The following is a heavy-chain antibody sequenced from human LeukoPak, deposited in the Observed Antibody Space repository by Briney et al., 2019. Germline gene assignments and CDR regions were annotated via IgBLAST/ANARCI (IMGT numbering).Heavy chain of an antibody. D-gene: IGHD3-10*01. CDR2: ISGSGGST. V-gene: IGHV3-23*01. Sequence: GGSLRLSCAASGFTFSSYGMSWVRQAPGKGLEWVSAISGSGGSTYYADFVKGRFTISRDNSKNTLYLQMNSLRAEDTAVYYCAKGYRWEGYLYYYGSGSYYPVDYWGQGTLVTVSS. CDR1: GFTFSSYG. CDR3: AKGYRWEGYLYYYGSGSYYPVDY. J-gene: IGHJ4*02.